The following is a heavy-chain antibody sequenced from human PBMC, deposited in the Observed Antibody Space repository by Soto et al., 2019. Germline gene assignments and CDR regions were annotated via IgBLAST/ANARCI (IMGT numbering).Heavy chain of an antibody. J-gene: IGHJ4*02. CDR1: GFTFTTYS. CDR2: ISSSSSTT. D-gene: IGHD3-16*01. Sequence: EVQLVESGGGLVQPGGSLRLSCAASGFTFTTYSMNWVRQAPGKGLEWVSYISSSSSTTYYAYSVKGRFTISRNNAKNSLYLQMNSLRDEDTAVYYCARDARSWGYWGQGTLVTFSS. CDR3: ARDARSWGY. V-gene: IGHV3-48*02.